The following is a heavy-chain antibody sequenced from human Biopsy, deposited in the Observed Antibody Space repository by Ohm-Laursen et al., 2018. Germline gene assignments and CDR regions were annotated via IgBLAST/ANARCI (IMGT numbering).Heavy chain of an antibody. V-gene: IGHV1-69*10. D-gene: IGHD1-26*01. CDR3: ARGEGSSWFDP. Sequence: SEKASCKASGDSFTSYAIGWARQAPGEGPEWMGGIIPIPNVATYAQKFQGRITITADESTSTAYMELNSLTSDDTAFYFCARGEGSSWFDPWGHGTLVTVSS. CDR2: IIPIPNVA. CDR1: GDSFTSYA. J-gene: IGHJ5*02.